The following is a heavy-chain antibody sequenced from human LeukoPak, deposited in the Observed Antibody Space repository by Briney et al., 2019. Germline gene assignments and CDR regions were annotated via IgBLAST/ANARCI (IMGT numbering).Heavy chain of an antibody. CDR3: ARHGTISSESYFDY. CDR2: IYYTGST. J-gene: IGHJ4*02. D-gene: IGHD1-14*01. CDR1: GGSISSYY. Sequence: SETLSLTCTVSGGSISSYYWSWIRQPPGKGLEWIGYIYYTGSTNYNPSLKSRVTGFVDTSKNQVSLRLSSVTAADTAVYYCARHGTISSESYFDYWGQGALVTVSS. V-gene: IGHV4-59*08.